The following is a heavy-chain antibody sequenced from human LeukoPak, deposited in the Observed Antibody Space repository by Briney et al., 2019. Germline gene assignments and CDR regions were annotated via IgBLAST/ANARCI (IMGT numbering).Heavy chain of an antibody. V-gene: IGHV4-34*01. CDR1: GGSFSGYS. Sequence: PSETLSLTCAFHGGSFSGYSLTWIRQPPGKGLEWIGEINHSGINHFNPSLKSRVTISADTSKKQVFLNLSAVTAADTAVYYCAKKKVDVVGNQYYYYYGLDVWGQGTTVTVSS. CDR2: INHSGIN. CDR3: AKKKVDVVGNQYYYYYGLDV. D-gene: IGHD2-21*01. J-gene: IGHJ6*02.